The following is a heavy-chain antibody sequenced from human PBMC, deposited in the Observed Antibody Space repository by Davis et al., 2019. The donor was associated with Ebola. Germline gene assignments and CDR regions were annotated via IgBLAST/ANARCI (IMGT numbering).Heavy chain of an antibody. J-gene: IGHJ4*02. CDR1: GYTFTGYH. Sequence: ASVKVSCKASGYTFTGYHMHWVRQAPGQGLEWMGWIDTNTGRLRDVQGFAGRFALSFDTSVNTAYLQIRGLQTEDTAIYYCARGPTGTIDFWGQGTLVAVAS. D-gene: IGHD1-1*01. V-gene: IGHV7-4-1*02. CDR3: ARGPTGTIDF. CDR2: IDTNTGRL.